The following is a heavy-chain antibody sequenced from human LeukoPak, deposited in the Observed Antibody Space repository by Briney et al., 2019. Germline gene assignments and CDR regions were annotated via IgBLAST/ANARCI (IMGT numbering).Heavy chain of an antibody. CDR2: IYSGGST. Sequence: QAGGSLRLSCAASGFTVSSNYMSWVRQAPGKGLEWVSVIYSGGSTYYADSVKGRFTISRDNSKNTLYLQMNSLRAEDTAVYYCASRITGTIGGAFDIWGQGTMVTVSS. D-gene: IGHD1-20*01. CDR1: GFTVSSNY. J-gene: IGHJ3*02. V-gene: IGHV3-66*01. CDR3: ASRITGTIGGAFDI.